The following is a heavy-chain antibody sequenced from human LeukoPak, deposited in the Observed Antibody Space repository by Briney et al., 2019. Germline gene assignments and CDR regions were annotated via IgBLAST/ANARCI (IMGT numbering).Heavy chain of an antibody. CDR3: AKDRPNYYDSSGHYYRRNGDY. V-gene: IGHV3-23*01. CDR2: ITCNGAGT. J-gene: IGHJ4*02. CDR1: GFTFSIYA. Sequence: GGSLRLSCAASGFTFSIYAMSWVRQAPGRGLEWVSSITCNGAGTFYADSVKGRFTISRDNSKNTLFLQMNSLRAEDTAIYYCAKDRPNYYDSSGHYYRRNGDYWGQGTLVTVSS. D-gene: IGHD3-22*01.